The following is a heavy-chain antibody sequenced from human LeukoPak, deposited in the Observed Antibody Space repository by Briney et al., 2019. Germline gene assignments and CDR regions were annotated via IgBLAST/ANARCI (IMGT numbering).Heavy chain of an antibody. Sequence: GGSLRLSCAASGFTFSSYAMSWVRQAPGKGLEWVSAISGSGGSTYYADSVKGRFTISRDNSKNTLYLQMSSLRAEDTAVYYCAKEMVRGVIIPLDYWGQGTLVTVSS. CDR1: GFTFSSYA. CDR3: AKEMVRGVIIPLDY. CDR2: ISGSGGST. J-gene: IGHJ4*02. D-gene: IGHD3-10*01. V-gene: IGHV3-23*01.